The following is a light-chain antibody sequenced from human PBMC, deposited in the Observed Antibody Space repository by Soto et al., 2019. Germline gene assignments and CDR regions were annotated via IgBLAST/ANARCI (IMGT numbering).Light chain of an antibody. J-gene: IGKJ1*01. CDR1: QTISSW. V-gene: IGKV1-5*03. Sequence: DIQMTQSPSTLSGSVGDRVTITCRASQTISSWWAWYQQQPGKAPKLLIYKASTLKSVVPSRFSGSGSGTEFTLTISSLHPDDFANYYCQHYNSYSEAFGQGTRVELK. CDR3: QHYNSYSEA. CDR2: KAS.